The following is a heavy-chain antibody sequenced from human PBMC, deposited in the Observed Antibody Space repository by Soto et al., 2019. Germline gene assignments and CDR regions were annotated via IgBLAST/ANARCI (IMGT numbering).Heavy chain of an antibody. CDR2: IYYSGST. CDR3: ARVKEDIVVVPADLCCYYCMDV. J-gene: IGHJ6*03. D-gene: IGHD2-2*01. CDR1: GGSISSSSYY. V-gene: IGHV4-39*07. Sequence: PSETLSLTCTVSGGSISSSSYYWGWIRQPPGKGLEWIGSIYYSGSTYYNPSLKSRVTISVDTSKNQFSLKLSSVTAADTAVYYCARVKEDIVVVPADLCCYYCMDVWGKGTTVTVSS.